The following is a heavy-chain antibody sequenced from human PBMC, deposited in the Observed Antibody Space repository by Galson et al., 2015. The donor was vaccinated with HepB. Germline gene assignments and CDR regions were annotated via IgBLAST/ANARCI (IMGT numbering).Heavy chain of an antibody. CDR2: IYYRGST. Sequence: ETLSLTCSVSGGSISGYYWSWIRQPPGKGLEWIGCIYYRGSTNYNPSLKSRVTISVDTSKNQFSLKVSAVTAADTAVYYCARDKRSEIPSFWFDPWGQGTLVTVSS. D-gene: IGHD2-2*01. CDR3: ARDKRSEIPSFWFDP. V-gene: IGHV4-59*01. CDR1: GGSISGYY. J-gene: IGHJ5*02.